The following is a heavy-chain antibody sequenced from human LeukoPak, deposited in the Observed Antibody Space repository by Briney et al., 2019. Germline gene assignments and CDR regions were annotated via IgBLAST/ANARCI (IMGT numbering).Heavy chain of an antibody. J-gene: IGHJ4*02. CDR1: TYTFTRYG. V-gene: IGHV1-18*01. CDR3: ARSGPGTYYYFDL. D-gene: IGHD5-12*01. Sequence: ASVKVSCKASTYTFTRYGIRWVRQAPGQGLEWMGWISGYNGNTNYAQKFLGRVSMTADTATSTAYMELRSLTSADTAMYYCARSGPGTYYYFDLWGQGTLVTVSS. CDR2: ISGYNGNT.